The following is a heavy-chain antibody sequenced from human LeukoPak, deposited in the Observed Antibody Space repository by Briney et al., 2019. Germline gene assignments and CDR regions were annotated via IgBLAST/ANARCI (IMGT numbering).Heavy chain of an antibody. CDR3: ARFSRITWGDWGDAFDI. Sequence: PSETLSLTCIVYGGSFSDYFWSGIRQSPARGLEWIGEIDDGVITNYTPSLMSRVIVSIEKSQKQFSLVMRSVAAADTAVYYCARFSRITWGDWGDAFDIWGQGTTVIVSS. J-gene: IGHJ3*02. CDR1: GGSFSDYF. V-gene: IGHV4-34*01. D-gene: IGHD2-21*02. CDR2: IDDGVIT.